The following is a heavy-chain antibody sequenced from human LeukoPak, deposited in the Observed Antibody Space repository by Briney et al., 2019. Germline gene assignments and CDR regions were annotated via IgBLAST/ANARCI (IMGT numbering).Heavy chain of an antibody. V-gene: IGHV3-21*01. D-gene: IGHD6-13*01. Sequence: GGSLRLSCAASGFTFSAYTMNWVRQAPGKGLEWVSSISSSSSYIYYADSVKGRFTISRDNAQNSPYLQVNSLRAEDTAVYYCGSPIAAAGTFIDYWGQGTLVTVSS. J-gene: IGHJ4*02. CDR3: GSPIAAAGTFIDY. CDR1: GFTFSAYT. CDR2: ISSSSSYI.